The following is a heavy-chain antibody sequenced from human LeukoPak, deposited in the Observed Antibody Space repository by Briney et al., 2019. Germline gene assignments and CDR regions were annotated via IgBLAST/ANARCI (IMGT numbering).Heavy chain of an antibody. CDR2: ISGSGGST. Sequence: GGTLRLSCAVSGFTFSGSAMSWVRQAPGKGLEWVSAISGSGGSTYYADSVKGRFTISRDNSKNTLYLQMNSLRAEDTAVYYCAKDPGDITMIVVATGYWGQGTLVTVSS. CDR1: GFTFSGSA. CDR3: AKDPGDITMIVVATGY. D-gene: IGHD3-22*01. V-gene: IGHV3-23*01. J-gene: IGHJ4*02.